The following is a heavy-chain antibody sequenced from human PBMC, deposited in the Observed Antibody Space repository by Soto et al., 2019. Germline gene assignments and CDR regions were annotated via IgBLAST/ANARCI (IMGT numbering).Heavy chain of an antibody. D-gene: IGHD6-25*01. CDR3: AKDRIAAAGTPYDFFDI. J-gene: IGHJ3*02. CDR2: TYYRSKWYN. Sequence: SQTLSLTCAISGDSVSSNSAAWNWIRQSPSRGLKWLGRTYYRSKWYNVYAVPVRSQITINPDTSKNQFSLQLNSLTPDDTSFFFCAKDRIAAAGTPYDFFDIWGQGKMVTVSS. V-gene: IGHV6-1*01. CDR1: GDSVSSNSAA.